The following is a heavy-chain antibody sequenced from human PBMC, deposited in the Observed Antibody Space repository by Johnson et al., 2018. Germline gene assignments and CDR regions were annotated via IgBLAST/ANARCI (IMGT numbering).Heavy chain of an antibody. CDR3: ARDNWFDY. J-gene: IGHJ4*02. CDR2: ISTSSDYK. CDR1: GFTFSSYS. V-gene: IGHV3-21*06. Sequence: EVQLVETGGGLVKPGGSLRLSCAASGFTFSSYSMTWVRQAPGKGLEWVSFISTSSDYKYYADSLKGRFTISRDNAKNSLYLQVNNLRVEDTAVYYCARDNWFDYWGQGTLVTVSP.